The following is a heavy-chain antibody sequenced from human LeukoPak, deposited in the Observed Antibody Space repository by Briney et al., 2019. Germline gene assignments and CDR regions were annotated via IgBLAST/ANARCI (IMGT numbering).Heavy chain of an antibody. V-gene: IGHV4-39*01. J-gene: IGHJ4*02. D-gene: IGHD5-18*01. CDR1: GGSISSSYY. Sequence: SETLSLTCTVSGGSISSSYYWGWIRQPPGKGLEWIGSIYYSGSTYYNPSLKSRVTISVDTSKNQFSLKLSSVTAADTAVYYCARHYSYTYPSDYWGQGTLVTVSS. CDR3: ARHYSYTYPSDY. CDR2: IYYSGST.